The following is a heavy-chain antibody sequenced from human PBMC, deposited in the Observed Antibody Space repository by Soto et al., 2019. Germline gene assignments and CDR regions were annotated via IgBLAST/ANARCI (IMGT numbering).Heavy chain of an antibody. CDR1: VESISIYY. CDR3: ARDAGGPADY. J-gene: IGHJ4*02. V-gene: IGHV4-59*01. Sequence: SETLSLTCTVSVESISIYYWSWIRQPPGKGLEWIGYMHYSGSTNYNPSLKSRVTISVDTSKNQFSLKLSSVTAADTAVYYCARDAGGPADYWGQGTLVTVSS. CDR2: MHYSGST. D-gene: IGHD2-15*01.